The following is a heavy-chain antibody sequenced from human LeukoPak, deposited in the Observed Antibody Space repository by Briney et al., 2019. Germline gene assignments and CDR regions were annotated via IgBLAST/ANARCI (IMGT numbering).Heavy chain of an antibody. Sequence: GGSLRLSCAASGFTFSSYSMNWARQAPGKGLELVSSISPSGTYIYYADSVKGRFTISRDNAKNSLYLQMHSLRAEDTAVYYCAREETYYDSSGYYPPDYWGQGTLVTVSS. CDR1: GFTFSSYS. V-gene: IGHV3-21*01. J-gene: IGHJ4*02. D-gene: IGHD3-22*01. CDR3: AREETYYDSSGYYPPDY. CDR2: ISPSGTYI.